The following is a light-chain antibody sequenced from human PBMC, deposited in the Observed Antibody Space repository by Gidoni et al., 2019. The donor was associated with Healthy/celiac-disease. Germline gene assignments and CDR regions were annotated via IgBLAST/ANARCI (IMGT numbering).Light chain of an antibody. J-gene: IGKJ1*01. CDR1: QSISSW. CDR3: QQYNSYSPTT. Sequence: DIQMTQSPSTLSASVGDRVTITYRASQSISSWLALDQQKPGKAPKLLIYKASSLEIGVPSRFSGSGSGTEFTLTISSLQPDDFATYSCQQYNSYSPTTFGQGTKVEIK. V-gene: IGKV1-5*03. CDR2: KAS.